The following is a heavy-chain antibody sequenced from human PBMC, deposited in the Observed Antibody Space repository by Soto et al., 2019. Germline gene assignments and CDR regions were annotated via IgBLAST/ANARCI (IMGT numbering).Heavy chain of an antibody. CDR2: MYYSGRT. J-gene: IGHJ6*04. V-gene: IGHV4-39*01. Sequence: SETLSLTCTVSGASISSSNYYWGWIRQPPGRGLEWIGTMYYSGRTYYNPSLKSRVTTSVDTSKNQFSLKLSAVTATDAAVYYCARHGNTVTTGYYYGMHVCGEGTTVTVSS. D-gene: IGHD4-17*01. CDR1: GASISSSNYY. CDR3: ARHGNTVTTGYYYGMHV.